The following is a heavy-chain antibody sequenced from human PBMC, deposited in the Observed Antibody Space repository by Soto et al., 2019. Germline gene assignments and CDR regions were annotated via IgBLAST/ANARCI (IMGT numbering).Heavy chain of an antibody. CDR1: GGSLNSGGYF. Sequence: QVQLQESGPGLVRPSQTLSLACPVSGGSLNSGGYFWSWIRQVPGKGLEWIGYVYSGDIAYYNPSLRSRVTISLDTSKKQFSLTLTSGTAADTAIYFCAIEVMTSVTRGWFDPWGQGTLVTVSS. CDR2: VYSGDIA. J-gene: IGHJ5*02. CDR3: AIEVMTSVTRGWFDP. V-gene: IGHV4-31*03. D-gene: IGHD4-17*01.